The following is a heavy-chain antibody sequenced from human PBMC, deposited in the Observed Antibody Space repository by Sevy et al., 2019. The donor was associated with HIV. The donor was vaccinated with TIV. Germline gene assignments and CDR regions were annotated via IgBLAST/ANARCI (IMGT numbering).Heavy chain of an antibody. D-gene: IGHD1-1*01. J-gene: IGHJ6*02. Sequence: SETLSLTCTVSGGSISSSYWTWIRQTPGKGLEWIGYIYYTGNAKYNPSLKSRLTISIDTSKKQFSLKLSSVTAADTAVYYCARGYALGIHFGMDVWGQGTTVTVSS. CDR1: GGSISSSY. V-gene: IGHV4-59*01. CDR2: IYYTGNA. CDR3: ARGYALGIHFGMDV.